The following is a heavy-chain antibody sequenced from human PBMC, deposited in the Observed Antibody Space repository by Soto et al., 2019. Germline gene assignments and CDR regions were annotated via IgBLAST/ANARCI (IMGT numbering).Heavy chain of an antibody. V-gene: IGHV2-5*01. Sequence: QITLKESGPTLVKPTQTLTLTCSFSGFSLSAYGVRVIWFRQPPGETLEWLALIHWNDDKRYSPYLKSRLTITKDTSKNQVVLTLTNLDPLDTGTYFCAHTKDSSGFLTSWSQGILVTVSS. CDR2: IHWNDDK. D-gene: IGHD3-22*01. J-gene: IGHJ5*02. CDR3: AHTKDSSGFLTS. CDR1: GFSLSAYGVR.